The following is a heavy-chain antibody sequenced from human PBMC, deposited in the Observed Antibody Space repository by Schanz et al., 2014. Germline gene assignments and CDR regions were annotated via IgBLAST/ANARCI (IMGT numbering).Heavy chain of an antibody. J-gene: IGHJ4*02. D-gene: IGHD3-10*01. V-gene: IGHV3-66*01. CDR1: GFTVSSNY. CDR2: IYGGST. CDR3: TRGSGSRSYGWYYDS. Sequence: EVQLVESGGGLVQPGGSLRLSCAASGFTVSSNYMSWVRQAPGKGLEWVSFIYGGSTYYTDSVKGRFTISRDNSKNTLYLQMNSLRAEDSAVYYCTRGSGSRSYGWYYDSWGQGTLVTVSS.